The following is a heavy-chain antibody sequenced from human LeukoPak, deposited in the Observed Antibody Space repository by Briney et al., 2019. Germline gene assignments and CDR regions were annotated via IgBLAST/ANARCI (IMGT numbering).Heavy chain of an antibody. Sequence: GASVKVSCKASGYTFTGYYMHWVRQAPGQGLEWMGWISAYNGNTNYAQKLQGRVTMTTDTSTSTAYMELRSLRSDDTAVYYCARDRFIAAAVPHYYYYMDVWGKGTTVTVSS. V-gene: IGHV1-18*04. J-gene: IGHJ6*03. CDR3: ARDRFIAAAVPHYYYYMDV. CDR2: ISAYNGNT. CDR1: GYTFTGYY. D-gene: IGHD6-13*01.